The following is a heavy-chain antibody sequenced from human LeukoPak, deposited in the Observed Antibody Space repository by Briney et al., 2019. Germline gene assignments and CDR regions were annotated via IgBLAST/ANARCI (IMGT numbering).Heavy chain of an antibody. CDR2: ISDSGGRT. V-gene: IGHV3-23*01. J-gene: IGHJ3*02. CDR1: GFTFSSYA. CDR3: AKTGYNYGFGVFDI. Sequence: PGGSLRLSCAASGFTFSSYAMSWVRPAPGKGLEWVSAISDSGGRTYYADSVKGRFTISRDNSKKMLYLQMNSLRAEDTAVYYCAKTGYNYGFGVFDIWGQGTMVTVSP. D-gene: IGHD5-18*01.